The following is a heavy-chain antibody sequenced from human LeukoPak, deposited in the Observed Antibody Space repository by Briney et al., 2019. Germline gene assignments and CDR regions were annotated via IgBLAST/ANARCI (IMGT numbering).Heavy chain of an antibody. CDR2: INPSGGST. D-gene: IGHD1-26*01. CDR1: GYTFTSYY. J-gene: IGHJ5*02. V-gene: IGHV1-46*01. Sequence: GASVKVSCKASGYTFTSYYIHWVRQAPGQGLEWMGIINPSGGSTSYAQKFQGRVTMTRDTSTSTVYMELSSLRSEDTAVYYCASRSFIVGALDPWGQGTLVTVSS. CDR3: ASRSFIVGALDP.